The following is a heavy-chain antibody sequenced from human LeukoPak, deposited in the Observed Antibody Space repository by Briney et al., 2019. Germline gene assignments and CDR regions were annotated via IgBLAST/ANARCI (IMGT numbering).Heavy chain of an antibody. CDR3: AKTYYYDSSAYLYYFDY. CDR1: GFSFSSYG. V-gene: IGHV3-30*18. CDR2: ISSDGYNK. J-gene: IGHJ4*02. Sequence: GGSLRLSCAASGFSFSSYGMHWVRQAPGKGLEWVAVISSDGYNKYYGDSVKGRFTLSRDNSKNTLYLQMLSLRAEDTAVYYCAKTYYYDSSAYLYYFDYWGQGTLVTVSS. D-gene: IGHD3-22*01.